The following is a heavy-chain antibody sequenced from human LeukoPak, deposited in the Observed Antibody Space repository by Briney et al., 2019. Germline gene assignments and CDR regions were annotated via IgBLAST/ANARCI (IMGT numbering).Heavy chain of an antibody. J-gene: IGHJ4*02. D-gene: IGHD3-10*01. CDR3: ARDLTGYYGSGSYYFPIDY. CDR2: INPSGTT. Sequence: PSETLSLTCAVYGGSSSAYWWSWIRQPPGKGLEWIGEINPSGTTNYNPSLKGRVTISLDTSKNHFSLNLSSVTAADTAVYYCARDLTGYYGSGSYYFPIDYWGQGTLVTVSS. V-gene: IGHV4-34*01. CDR1: GGSSSAYW.